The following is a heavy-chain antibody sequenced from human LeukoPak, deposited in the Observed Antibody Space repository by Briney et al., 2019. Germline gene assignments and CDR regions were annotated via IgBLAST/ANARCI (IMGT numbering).Heavy chain of an antibody. CDR2: ISGSGGST. V-gene: IGHV3-23*01. D-gene: IGHD2-2*01. CDR3: AKGLLGYCSSTSCPDFDY. Sequence: PGGSLRLSCAASGFTFSSYAMSWVRQAPGKGLEWVSAISGSGGSTYYADSVKGRFTISRDNSKNTLYLQMNSLRAGDTAVYYCAKGLLGYCSSTSCPDFDYWGQGTLVTVSS. CDR1: GFTFSSYA. J-gene: IGHJ4*02.